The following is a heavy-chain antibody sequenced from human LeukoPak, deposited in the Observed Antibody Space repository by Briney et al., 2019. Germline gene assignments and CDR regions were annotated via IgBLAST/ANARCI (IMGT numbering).Heavy chain of an antibody. CDR1: GGSISSYY. CDR2: IYYSGST. Sequence: SETLSLTCTVSGGSISSYYWSWIRQPPGKGLEWIGYIYYSGSTNYNPSLKSRVTISVDTSKNQFSLKLSSVTAADTAAYYCARGRSRGYSYGTFDYWGQGTLVTVSS. J-gene: IGHJ4*02. D-gene: IGHD5-18*01. V-gene: IGHV4-59*01. CDR3: ARGRSRGYSYGTFDY.